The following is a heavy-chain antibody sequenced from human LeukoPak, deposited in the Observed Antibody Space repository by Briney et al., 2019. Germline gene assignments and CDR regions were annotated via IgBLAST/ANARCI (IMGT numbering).Heavy chain of an antibody. CDR3: AREYSSGYDY. Sequence: PGGSLRLSCAASGLTFRDYDMTGIRQAPGKGREWISYISSSGSTISYAASVQGPFTISRDTAKNSLSLQMPRMRAEDTVVYYCAREYSSGYDYWGQGTLVTVSS. CDR2: ISSSGSTI. V-gene: IGHV3-11*01. J-gene: IGHJ4*02. D-gene: IGHD6-25*01. CDR1: GLTFRDYD.